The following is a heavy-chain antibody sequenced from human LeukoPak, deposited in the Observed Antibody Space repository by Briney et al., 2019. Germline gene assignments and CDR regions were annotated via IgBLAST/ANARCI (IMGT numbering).Heavy chain of an antibody. D-gene: IGHD3-16*02. CDR3: ARGRSQDDVWGSYRTFDY. CDR1: DGSFRGYY. J-gene: IGHJ4*02. CDR2: INHSGST. V-gene: IGHV4-34*01. Sequence: PSETLSLSCAVYDGSFRGYYWSWIRQPPGTGLEWIGEINHSGSTKYNPSLKSRVTVSVDTSKNQVSLRLSSVTAADTAVYYCARGRSQDDVWGSYRTFDYWGQGTLVTVSS.